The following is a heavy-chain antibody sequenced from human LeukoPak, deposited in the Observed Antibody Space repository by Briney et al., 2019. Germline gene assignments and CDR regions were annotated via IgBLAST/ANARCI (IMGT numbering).Heavy chain of an antibody. D-gene: IGHD3-10*01. CDR3: ASSYYFGSGRLI. CDR2: IYYSGNT. CDR1: GVSISSSNSY. V-gene: IGHV4-39*01. Sequence: SETLSLTCTVSGVSISSSNSYWGWIRQPPGKGLEWIGSIYYSGNTYYNASLKSQVSISIDTPKNQFSLRLTSVTAADTAVYYCASSYYFGSGRLIWGQGTMVTVSS. J-gene: IGHJ3*02.